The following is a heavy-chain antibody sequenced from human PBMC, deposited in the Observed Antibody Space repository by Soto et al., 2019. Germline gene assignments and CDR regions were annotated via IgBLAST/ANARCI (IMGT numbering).Heavy chain of an antibody. CDR3: ARDRGIGPGHYYYYYGMDV. CDR1: GFTFSSYA. CDR2: ISYDGSNK. D-gene: IGHD1-26*01. V-gene: IGHV3-30-3*01. J-gene: IGHJ6*02. Sequence: QVQLVESGGGVVQPGRSLRLSCAASGFTFSSYAMHWVRQAPGKGLEWVAVISYDGSNKYYADSVKGRFTISRDNSKNPLYLQMNSLRAEDTAVYYCARDRGIGPGHYYYYYGMDVWGQGTTVTVSS.